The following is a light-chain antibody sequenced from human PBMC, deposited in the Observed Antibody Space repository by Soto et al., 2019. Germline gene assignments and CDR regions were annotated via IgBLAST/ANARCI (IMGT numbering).Light chain of an antibody. Sequence: QSALTQPASVSWSPGQSITISCTGTSSDVGGYNLVSWFQQHPGKAPKLMIHDDIKRPSGVSNRFSGSKSGNTAYLEISGVQAEDEADYYCCSYTGSSTLVFGGGTKLTVL. CDR3: CSYTGSSTLV. CDR1: SSDVGGYNL. V-gene: IGLV2-23*01. J-gene: IGLJ2*01. CDR2: DDI.